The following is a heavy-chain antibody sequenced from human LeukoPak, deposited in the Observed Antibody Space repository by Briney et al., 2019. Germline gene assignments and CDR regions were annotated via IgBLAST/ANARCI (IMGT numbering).Heavy chain of an antibody. D-gene: IGHD6-13*01. Sequence: GGSLRLSCAASGFTFSSYNMNWVRQAPGKGLEWVSSICGSSSHIYYPDSVKGRFTTSRDNAENSLYLQMNSLRAEDTAVYYCARDRDWRYSGSWPDAFDIWGQGTMVTVSS. V-gene: IGHV3-21*01. J-gene: IGHJ3*02. CDR3: ARDRDWRYSGSWPDAFDI. CDR2: ICGSSSHI. CDR1: GFTFSSYN.